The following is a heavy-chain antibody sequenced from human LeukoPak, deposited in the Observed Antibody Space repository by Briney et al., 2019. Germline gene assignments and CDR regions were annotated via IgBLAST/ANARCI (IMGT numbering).Heavy chain of an antibody. D-gene: IGHD2-21*01. Sequence: GGSLRLSCAASGFTFSDSGMHWVRQASGKGLEWVGRIRSIANSYATAYAASVKGRFTISRDDSKNTAYLQMNSLKTEDTAVYYCTRYGDYPFDYWGQGTLVTVSS. CDR3: TRYGDYPFDY. J-gene: IGHJ4*02. V-gene: IGHV3-73*01. CDR1: GFTFSDSG. CDR2: IRSIANSYAT.